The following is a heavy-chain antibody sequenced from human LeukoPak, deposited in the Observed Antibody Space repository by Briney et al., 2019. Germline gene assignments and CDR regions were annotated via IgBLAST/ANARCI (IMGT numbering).Heavy chain of an antibody. Sequence: PSETLSLTCSVSGCSISSCTYSWGWIRQPPGKGLEWIGCFSFRGSTYYNPSLKSRVTISVDTSKSQFSLYMDSVTATDTAVCYCARDWNRYAYWGQGTLVTVSS. CDR1: GCSISSCTYS. J-gene: IGHJ4*02. V-gene: IGHV4-39*07. D-gene: IGHD1-1*01. CDR2: FSFRGST. CDR3: ARDWNRYAY.